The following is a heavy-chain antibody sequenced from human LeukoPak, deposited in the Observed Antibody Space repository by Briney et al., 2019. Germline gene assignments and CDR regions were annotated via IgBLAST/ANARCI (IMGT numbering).Heavy chain of an antibody. CDR3: ARDQYYYDSSGYLTFDY. CDR2: IHTSGST. CDR1: GGSISSYY. Sequence: SETLSLTCTVSGGSISSYYWSWIRQPAGKGLEWIGRIHTSGSTNYNPSLKSRVTMSVDTSKNQFSLKLSSVTAADTAVYYCARDQYYYDSSGYLTFDYWGQGTLVTVSS. D-gene: IGHD3-22*01. V-gene: IGHV4-4*07. J-gene: IGHJ4*02.